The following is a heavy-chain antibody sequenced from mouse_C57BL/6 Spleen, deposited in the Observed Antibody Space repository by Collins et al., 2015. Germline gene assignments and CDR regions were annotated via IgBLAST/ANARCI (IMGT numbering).Heavy chain of an antibody. CDR1: GYTFTSYY. D-gene: IGHD2-3*01. J-gene: IGHJ2*01. V-gene: IGHV1S81*02. Sequence: QVQLQQSGAELVKPGASVKLSCKASGYTFTSYYMYWVKQRPGQGLEWIGEINPSNGGTNFNEKFKSKATLTADRSSSTAYMQLSSLTSEDSAVYYCTRYGYYGIDYWGQGTTLTVSS. CDR3: TRYGYYGIDY. CDR2: INPSNGGT.